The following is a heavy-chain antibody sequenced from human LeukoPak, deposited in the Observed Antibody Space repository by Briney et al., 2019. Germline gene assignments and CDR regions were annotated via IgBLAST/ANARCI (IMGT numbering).Heavy chain of an antibody. CDR3: ARESYPSGDYVV. V-gene: IGHV3-30-3*01. CDR2: ISYDGINK. Sequence: LSLTCAVYGASFSGYYWSWIRQPPGKGLEWVAVISYDGINKYYADSVKGRFTVSRDNSKNTLYLQMNSLRVEDTAVYYCARESYPSGDYVVWGQGTLLTVSS. D-gene: IGHD4-17*01. CDR1: GASFSGYY. J-gene: IGHJ4*02.